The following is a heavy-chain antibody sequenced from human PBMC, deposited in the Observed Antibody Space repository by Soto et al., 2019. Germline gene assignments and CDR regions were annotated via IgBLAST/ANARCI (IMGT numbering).Heavy chain of an antibody. V-gene: IGHV4-59*01. J-gene: IGHJ4*02. Sequence: SETLSLTCTVSGGSTSDFYWSWIRQPPGKGLEWIGYIYYSGSTNYNPSLKSRVTISVDTSKNQFSLNLRSMSPADTAVYYCARVGGLAARTFHYSCPATLVTVSS. CDR2: IYYSGST. CDR3: ARVGGLAARTFHY. D-gene: IGHD6-6*01. CDR1: GGSTSDFY.